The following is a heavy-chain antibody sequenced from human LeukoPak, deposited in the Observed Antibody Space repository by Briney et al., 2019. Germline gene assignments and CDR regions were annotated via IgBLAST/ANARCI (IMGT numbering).Heavy chain of an antibody. CDR2: ISWNSGSI. D-gene: IGHD5-18*01. J-gene: IGHJ4*02. V-gene: IGHV3-9*01. CDR1: GFTFDDYA. CDR3: AKDRSYGYYFDY. Sequence: GGSLRLSCAASGFTFDDYAMHWVRQAPGKGLEWVSGISWNSGSIGYADSVKGRFTIARDNAKNSLYLQMNSLRAEDTALYYCAKDRSYGYYFDYWGQGTLVTVSS.